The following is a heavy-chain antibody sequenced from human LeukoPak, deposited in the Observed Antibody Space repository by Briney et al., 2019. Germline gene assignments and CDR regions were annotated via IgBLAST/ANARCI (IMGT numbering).Heavy chain of an antibody. Sequence: ASVKVSCKASGYTFTSYGISWVRQAPGQGLEWMGWISAYNGNTNYAQKLQGRVTMTTDTSTGTAYMELRSLRSDDTAVYYCARDFRYDILADYYYYMDVWGKGTTVTISS. CDR2: ISAYNGNT. V-gene: IGHV1-18*01. J-gene: IGHJ6*03. CDR1: GYTFTSYG. CDR3: ARDFRYDILADYYYYMDV. D-gene: IGHD3-9*01.